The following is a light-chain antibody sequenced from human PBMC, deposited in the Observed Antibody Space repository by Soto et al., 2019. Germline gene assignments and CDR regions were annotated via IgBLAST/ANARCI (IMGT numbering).Light chain of an antibody. CDR1: QTISSW. Sequence: DIQMTQSPSTLSGSVGDRVTITCRASQTISSWLAWYQQKPGKAPKLLIYKASTLTSGVPSRFSGSGSGTEFTLTISSLQPDDFATYYCQHYNSYPEAFGQGTKVDIK. V-gene: IGKV1-5*03. J-gene: IGKJ1*01. CDR2: KAS. CDR3: QHYNSYPEA.